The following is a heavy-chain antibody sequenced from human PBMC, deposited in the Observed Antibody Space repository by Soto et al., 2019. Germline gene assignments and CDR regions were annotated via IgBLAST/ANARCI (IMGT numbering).Heavy chain of an antibody. Sequence: QVQVVQSGAEVKKPGASVKVSCKVSGYTLTDLAMHWVRQAPGKGLEWVGGFDPEDGETIYAQKVQGRVTMTEDTSTDTAYMELSSLRSEDTAVYYCATRGTRWLQSPFDYWGQGTLVTVSS. V-gene: IGHV1-24*01. J-gene: IGHJ4*02. CDR1: GYTLTDLA. D-gene: IGHD1-1*01. CDR2: FDPEDGET. CDR3: ATRGTRWLQSPFDY.